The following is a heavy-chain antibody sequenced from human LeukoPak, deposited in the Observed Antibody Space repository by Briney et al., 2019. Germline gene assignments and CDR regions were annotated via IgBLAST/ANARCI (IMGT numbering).Heavy chain of an antibody. D-gene: IGHD4-17*01. J-gene: IGHJ4*02. CDR3: ARGIGSTTVTTLEYYFDY. V-gene: IGHV1-8*01. CDR2: MNPNSGNT. Sequence: GASVKVSCKASGNTFTSYDINWVRQATGQGLEWMGWMNPNSGNTGYAQKFQGRVTMTRNTSISTAYMELSSLRSEDTAVYYCARGIGSTTVTTLEYYFDYWGQGTLVTVSS. CDR1: GNTFTSYD.